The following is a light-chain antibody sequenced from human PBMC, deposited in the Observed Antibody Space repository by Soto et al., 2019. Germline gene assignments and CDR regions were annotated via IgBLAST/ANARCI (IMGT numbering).Light chain of an antibody. CDR2: DTS. J-gene: IGKJ1*01. Sequence: EMVMTQSPATLSVSPGERATLSCRASQSVSSKLAWYQQKPGQAPRLLIYDTSTRATGIPARFSGSGSGTEFTLTISSLQPEDLGVYYCKQYSQWPPFTFGQGTKVDI. CDR3: KQYSQWPPFT. V-gene: IGKV3-15*01. CDR1: QSVSSK.